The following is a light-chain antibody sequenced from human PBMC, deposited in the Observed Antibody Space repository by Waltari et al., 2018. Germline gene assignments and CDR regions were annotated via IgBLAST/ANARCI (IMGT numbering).Light chain of an antibody. Sequence: IVMTQSPATLSVSPGHSATLSCRTSHSVNTNLAWYQQKPGQPPRLLIYGTSTRAPGAPARFRGSASGTEFTLTVSGLQSEDFSVYYCQQYNNWPRTFGQGTKVEVK. V-gene: IGKV3-15*01. CDR2: GTS. CDR1: HSVNTN. CDR3: QQYNNWPRT. J-gene: IGKJ1*01.